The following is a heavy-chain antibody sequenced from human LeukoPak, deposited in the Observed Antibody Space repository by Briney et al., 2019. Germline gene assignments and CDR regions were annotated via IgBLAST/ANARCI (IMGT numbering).Heavy chain of an antibody. D-gene: IGHD3-22*01. J-gene: IGHJ5*02. CDR3: TTEITMIVVVIS. V-gene: IGHV3-15*01. Sequence: GGSLRLSCAASGFTFSNAWMSWVRQAPGKGLEWVGRIKSKTDGGTTDYAAPVKGRFTISRDDSKNTLYLQMNSLKTEDTAVYYCTTEITMIVVVISWGQGTLVTVSS. CDR1: GFTFSNAW. CDR2: IKSKTDGGTT.